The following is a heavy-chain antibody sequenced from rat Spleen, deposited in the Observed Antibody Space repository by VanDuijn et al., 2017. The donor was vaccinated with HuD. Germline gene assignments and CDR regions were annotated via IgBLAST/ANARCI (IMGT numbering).Heavy chain of an antibody. Sequence: EVQLVESDGGLVQPGKSLKLSCAASGFTFSDYYMAWVRQTPPKGLEWVATINYDGGTTYYRDSVKGRFTISRDKAKSTLYLQMDSLRSEDTATYYCTTLDYWGPGVMVTVSS. CDR3: TTLDY. V-gene: IGHV5-20*01. CDR2: INYDGGTT. CDR1: GFTFSDYY. J-gene: IGHJ2*01.